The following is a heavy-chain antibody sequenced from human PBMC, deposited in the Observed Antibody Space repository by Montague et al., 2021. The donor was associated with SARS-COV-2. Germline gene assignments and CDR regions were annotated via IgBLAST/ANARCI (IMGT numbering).Heavy chain of an antibody. CDR3: ARTNYDFWRGHQRGGAFDI. CDR1: GGSIGSSDYY. Sequence: SETLSPTCTVSGGSIGSSDYYWGWIRQPPGKGLEWIGSLFYSVNTYYNPSLKSRVTISVDTSKNQFSLKLSSVTAADTAVYYCARTNYDFWRGHQRGGAFDIWGQGTMVTVSS. CDR2: LFYSVNT. V-gene: IGHV4-39*01. D-gene: IGHD3-3*01. J-gene: IGHJ3*02.